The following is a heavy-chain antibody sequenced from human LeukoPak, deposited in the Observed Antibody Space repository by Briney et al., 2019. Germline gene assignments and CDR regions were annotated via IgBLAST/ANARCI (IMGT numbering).Heavy chain of an antibody. CDR3: ARSASPTFYDY. CDR2: TSYSWST. V-gene: IGHV4-31*03. J-gene: IGHJ4*02. CDR1: VGSMSRGGCY. Sequence: TLSQTCTVSVGSMSRGGCYWSWIRHHPGKGLEWIGYTSYSWSTYYHPSLKSRVTISVDTAKNQFSLKLTSVTAADTAVYYCARSASPTFYDYWGQGTLVTVSS. D-gene: IGHD3-3*02.